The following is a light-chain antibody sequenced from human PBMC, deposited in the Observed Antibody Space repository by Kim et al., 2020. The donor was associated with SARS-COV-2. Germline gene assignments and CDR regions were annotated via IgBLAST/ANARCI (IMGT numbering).Light chain of an antibody. V-gene: IGKV3-11*01. Sequence: DIVLTQSPATLSLSPGERATLSCRASQSISTYLAWYQQKPGQAPRLLIYDASIGATGIPPRFSGSGSGTDFTLTISSLEPGDVAVYYCQQRGELPLTFGGGTKVEIK. CDR2: DAS. CDR1: QSISTY. J-gene: IGKJ4*01. CDR3: QQRGELPLT.